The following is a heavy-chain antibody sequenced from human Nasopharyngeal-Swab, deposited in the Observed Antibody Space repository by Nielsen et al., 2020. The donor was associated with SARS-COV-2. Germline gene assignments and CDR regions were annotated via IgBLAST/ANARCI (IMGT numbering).Heavy chain of an antibody. J-gene: IGHJ4*02. CDR3: AKGGLRGYFDY. CDR2: ISYDGSNE. Sequence: GGSLRLSCAASGFTFSSSGMDWVRQAPGKGLEWVAVISYDGSNEYYGDSVKGRFTISRDNSKNTLYLQMNSLRAEDTAVYYCAKGGLRGYFDYWGQGTLVTVSS. V-gene: IGHV3-30*18. CDR1: GFTFSSSG. D-gene: IGHD3-16*01.